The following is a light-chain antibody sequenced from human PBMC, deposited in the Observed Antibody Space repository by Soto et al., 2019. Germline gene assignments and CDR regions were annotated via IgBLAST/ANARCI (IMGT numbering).Light chain of an antibody. CDR2: STY. CDR1: TGAVTSSYY. V-gene: IGLV7-43*01. J-gene: IGLJ2*01. Sequence: QAVVTQEPSLTVSPGGTVTLTCASSTGAVTSSYYPNWFQQKPGQAPRSLIFSTYNKQSWTPARFSGSLLGGKAALTLSGVQPEDEAEYYCLLYYGVSGVFGGGTKLTVL. CDR3: LLYYGVSGV.